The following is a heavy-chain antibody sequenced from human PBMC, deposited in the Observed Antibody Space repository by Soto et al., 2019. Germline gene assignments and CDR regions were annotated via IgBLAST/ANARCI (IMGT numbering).Heavy chain of an antibody. D-gene: IGHD2-2*01. CDR1: GGSISSSY. CDR2: IYDSGST. V-gene: IGHV4-59*08. J-gene: IGHJ4*02. CDR3: ARQLLY. Sequence: PSETLSLTCTVSGGSISSSYWSWIRQPPGKGLEWIGYIYDSGSTYYNSSLKSRVTMSVDTSKNQFSLKLSSVTAADTAVYYCARQLLYWGQATLVTVSS.